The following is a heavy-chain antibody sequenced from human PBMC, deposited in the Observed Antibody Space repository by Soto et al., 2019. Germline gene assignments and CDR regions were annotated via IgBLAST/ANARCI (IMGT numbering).Heavy chain of an antibody. D-gene: IGHD3-10*01. Sequence: GGSLRLSCAPSRFTLSDYYMSWIRQAPGKGLEWVSYISSSSSYTNYADSVKGRFTISRDNAKNSLYLQMNSLRAEDTAVYYCASLFGYYGSGSTPLFWGQGTLVTVSS. CDR2: ISSSSSYT. CDR3: ASLFGYYGSGSTPLF. J-gene: IGHJ4*02. CDR1: RFTLSDYY. V-gene: IGHV3-11*06.